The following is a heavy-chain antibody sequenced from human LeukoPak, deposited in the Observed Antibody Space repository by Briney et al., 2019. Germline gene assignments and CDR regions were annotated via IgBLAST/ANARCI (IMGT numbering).Heavy chain of an antibody. CDR3: ATSTSILDC. Sequence: GGSLRLSCAASGFTFSTYNMNWVRQAPGKGLKWASYISSGSGTIYYADSVKGRFTISRDNAKNSLYLQMNSLRAEDTAVYYCATSTSILDCWGQGTLVTVSS. CDR1: GFTFSTYN. CDR2: ISSGSGTI. V-gene: IGHV3-48*01. J-gene: IGHJ4*02.